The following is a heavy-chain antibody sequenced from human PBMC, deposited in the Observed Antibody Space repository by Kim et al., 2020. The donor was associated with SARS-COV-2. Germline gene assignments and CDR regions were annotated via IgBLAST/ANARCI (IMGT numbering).Heavy chain of an antibody. CDR1: GFTFSRRA. D-gene: IGHD6-19*01. V-gene: IGHV3-23*05. J-gene: IGHJ4*02. CDR2: VNNNNP. Sequence: GGSLRLSCAVSGFTFSRRAMSWVRQVPGKGLEWIASVNNNNPYYADSVKGRFTVSRAITKDTLYLQMNSLRADDTALYYCAKDHPSSGWPTFDSWGQGTL. CDR3: AKDHPSSGWPTFDS.